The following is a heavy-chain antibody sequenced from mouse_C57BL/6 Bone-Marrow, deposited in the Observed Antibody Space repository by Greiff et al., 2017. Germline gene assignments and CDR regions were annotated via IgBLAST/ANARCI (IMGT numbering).Heavy chain of an antibody. CDR1: GYAFTNYL. J-gene: IGHJ2*01. CDR2: INPGSGGT. D-gene: IGHD2-3*01. V-gene: IGHV1-54*01. CDR3: ARGGWFPDY. Sequence: VQRVESGAELVRPGTSVKVSCKASGYAFTNYLIEWVKQRPGQGLEWIGVINPGSGGTNYNEKFKGKATLTADKSSSTAYMQLSSLTSEDSAVYFCARGGWFPDYWGQGTTLTVSS.